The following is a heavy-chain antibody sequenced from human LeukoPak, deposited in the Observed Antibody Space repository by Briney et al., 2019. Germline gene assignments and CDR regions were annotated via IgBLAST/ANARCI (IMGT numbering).Heavy chain of an antibody. CDR2: VYSSGVG. CDR1: GGSITGYY. Sequence: PSETLSLTCTVSGGSITGYYWNWIRQPAGQGLEWLGRVYSSGVGNYNPSLTSRVTMSVDTSKNHFSLKLTSLTAADTAVYYCAREEFLHEIDSSGYFVYWGQGTLVTVSS. D-gene: IGHD3-22*01. CDR3: AREEFLHEIDSSGYFVY. J-gene: IGHJ4*02. V-gene: IGHV4-4*07.